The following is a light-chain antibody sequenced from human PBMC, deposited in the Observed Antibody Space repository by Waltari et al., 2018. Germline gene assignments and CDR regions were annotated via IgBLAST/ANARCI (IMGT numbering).Light chain of an antibody. CDR3: QSEDNSPYVI. Sequence: QSVLTQPPSVSGAPGQRVTISCPGSSSNIGAGYDVHWYQQLPGTSTKLLIYGNHNRPSGVPDRVSGSKSVTSASRAITGLQAEDEADYYCQSEDNSPYVIFGGGTKLTVL. J-gene: IGLJ2*01. CDR1: SSNIGAGYD. V-gene: IGLV1-40*01. CDR2: GNH.